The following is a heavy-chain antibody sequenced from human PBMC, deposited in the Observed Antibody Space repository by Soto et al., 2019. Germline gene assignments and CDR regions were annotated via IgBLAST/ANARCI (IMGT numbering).Heavy chain of an antibody. V-gene: IGHV5-51*01. Sequence: GESLKISCKTSGFSFSTFWIAWVRQRPGQGLEWMGIIYPGDYETRYSPSFQGQVTTSVDRSITTAYLQWRSLKASDTAMYYCARLPLIPSVTYYCCWASFELFDHSSQGARVTVSS. CDR3: ARLPLIPSVTYYCCWASFELFDH. CDR2: IYPGDYET. J-gene: IGHJ4*02. CDR1: GFSFSTFW. D-gene: IGHD3-16*01.